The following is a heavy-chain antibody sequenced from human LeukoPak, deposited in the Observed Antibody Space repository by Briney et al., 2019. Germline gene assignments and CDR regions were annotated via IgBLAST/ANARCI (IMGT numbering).Heavy chain of an antibody. CDR3: AKDLRKDGIWDIDY. V-gene: IGHV3-23*01. CDR2: IYGSGGAS. D-gene: IGHD1-14*01. Sequence: GGSLRLSCAASRFTFSTYTINWVRQAPVKGLEWVSGIYGSGGASFYADSVKGRFTISRDNSQNTVFLQMDSLRDEDTALYYCAKDLRKDGIWDIDYWGQGTLVTVSS. CDR1: RFTFSTYT. J-gene: IGHJ4*02.